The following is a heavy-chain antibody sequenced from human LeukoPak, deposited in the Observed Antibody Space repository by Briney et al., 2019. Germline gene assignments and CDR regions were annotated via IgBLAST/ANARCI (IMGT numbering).Heavy chain of an antibody. CDR2: VSGSAGRT. Sequence: GGSLRLSWAASGFTFSSFAMTWVRQAPGKGLEWVSTVSGSAGRTDYADSVKGRFTISRDNLKNTLYLQMNGLRAEDTAVYYCAKNRGHCVDGVCHNYYYMDVWGRGTTVTVSS. J-gene: IGHJ6*03. CDR3: AKNRGHCVDGVCHNYYYMDV. V-gene: IGHV3-23*01. D-gene: IGHD2-8*02. CDR1: GFTFSSFA.